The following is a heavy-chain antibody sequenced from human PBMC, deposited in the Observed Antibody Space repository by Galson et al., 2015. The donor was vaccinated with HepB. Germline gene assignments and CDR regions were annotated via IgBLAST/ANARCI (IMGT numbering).Heavy chain of an antibody. Sequence: SLRLSCAASGFTFTNAWMTWVRHTPGKGLEWVGRIKGKTEGGTADSAAPVKGRLTISRDDSKSMLYLQMNNLKTEDTAVYYCMTEGFWSGHYSDYWGQGTLVTVSS. CDR3: MTEGFWSGHYSDY. D-gene: IGHD3-3*01. CDR2: IKGKTEGGTA. J-gene: IGHJ4*02. CDR1: GFTFTNAW. V-gene: IGHV3-15*01.